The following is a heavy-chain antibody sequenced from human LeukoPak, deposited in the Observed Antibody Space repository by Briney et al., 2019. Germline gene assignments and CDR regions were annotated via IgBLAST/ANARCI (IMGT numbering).Heavy chain of an antibody. CDR1: GDSINGYY. D-gene: IGHD5-18*01. Sequence: PSETLSLTCSVSGDSINGYYWSWIRQPPGKGLEWIGYIYYSGITNYNPSLKSRLTISLDRSKNQFSLKLNSVTAADTALYYCARAQRGYSFVLDLWGLGTLVTVSS. J-gene: IGHJ4*02. CDR2: IYYSGIT. CDR3: ARAQRGYSFVLDL. V-gene: IGHV4-59*01.